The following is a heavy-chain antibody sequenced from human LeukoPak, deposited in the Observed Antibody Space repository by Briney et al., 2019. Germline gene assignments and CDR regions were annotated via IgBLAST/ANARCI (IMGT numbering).Heavy chain of an antibody. CDR2: ISYDGSNK. CDR1: GFTFSSYA. CDR3: ARGIATGIDFFDP. D-gene: IGHD6-13*01. V-gene: IGHV3-30-3*01. J-gene: IGHJ5*02. Sequence: GGSLRLSCAASGFTFSSYAMHWVRQAPGKGLEWVAVISYDGSNKYYADSVKGRFTISRDNSKNTLYLQMNSLRAEDTAAYYCARGIATGIDFFDPWGQGTLVTVSS.